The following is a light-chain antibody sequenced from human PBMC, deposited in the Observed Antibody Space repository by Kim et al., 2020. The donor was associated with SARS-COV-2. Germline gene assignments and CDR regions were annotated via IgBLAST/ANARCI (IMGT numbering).Light chain of an antibody. CDR2: DVS. J-gene: IGKJ1*01. V-gene: IGKV1-5*01. CDR3: QHYRSSSPWT. CDR1: QSVGNW. Sequence: DIQMTQSPSTLSASVGDRVTITCRASQSVGNWLAWYQQKPGRAPKLLIYDVSNLDSGVPSRFSGSGSGTEFTLAISSLQPDDFATYYCQHYRSSSPWTFGQGTKVESK.